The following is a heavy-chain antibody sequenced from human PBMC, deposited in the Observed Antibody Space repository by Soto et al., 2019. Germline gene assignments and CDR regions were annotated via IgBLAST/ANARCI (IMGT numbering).Heavy chain of an antibody. CDR2: IGFSGDTP. V-gene: IGHV3-23*01. CDR3: AKGGYCSDSVCYNLGYYTGMDV. J-gene: IGHJ6*02. CDR1: GFSFTNYA. Sequence: EVQLLESGGGLVQPGGSLRLSCAASGFSFTNYAMNWVRQAPGKGLEWVSGIGFSGDTPHYADSVKGRFTISRDKSKNTLYLQLDSLSPEDTAVYYCAKGGYCSDSVCYNLGYYTGMDVWGQGTTVTVSS. D-gene: IGHD2-8*01.